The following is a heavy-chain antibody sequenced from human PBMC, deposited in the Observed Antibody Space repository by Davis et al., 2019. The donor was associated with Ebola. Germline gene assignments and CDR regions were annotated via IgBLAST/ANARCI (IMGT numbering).Heavy chain of an antibody. CDR1: GGSIRTHY. Sequence: MPSETLSLTCTVSGGSIRTHYWSWIRQSPGKGLEWIGYGYYGGRTDYNPSLKSRALISVDTPKNHFSLSLSSVTAADTAISYCARSVFYESTGYCVHWYYNLWGRGTLVTVSS. J-gene: IGHJ2*01. CDR2: GYYGGRT. D-gene: IGHD3-22*01. V-gene: IGHV4-59*11. CDR3: ARSVFYESTGYCVHWYYNL.